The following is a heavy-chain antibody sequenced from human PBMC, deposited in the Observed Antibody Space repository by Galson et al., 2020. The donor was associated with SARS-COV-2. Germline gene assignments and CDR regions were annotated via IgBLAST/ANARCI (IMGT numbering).Heavy chain of an antibody. V-gene: IGHV3-7*03. J-gene: IGHJ6*02. CDR2: IKQDGSEK. CDR3: ARDEDSSWPAYYYGMDV. CDR1: GFTFSSYW. D-gene: IGHD6-13*01. Sequence: GESLKISCAASGFTFSSYWMSWVRQAPGKGLEWVANIKQDGSEKYYVDSVKGRFTISRDNAKNSLYLQMNSLRAEDTAVYYCARDEDSSWPAYYYGMDVWGQGTTVTVSS.